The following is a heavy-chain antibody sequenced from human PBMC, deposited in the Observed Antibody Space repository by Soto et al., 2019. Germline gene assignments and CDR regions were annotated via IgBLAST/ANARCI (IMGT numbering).Heavy chain of an antibody. J-gene: IGHJ6*02. V-gene: IGHV1-69*12. CDR2: IIPIFGTA. CDR3: ARDHWDIVLVPAAYGMDV. D-gene: IGHD2-2*01. CDR1: GGTFSSYA. Sequence: QVQLVQSGAEVKKPGSSVKVSCKASGGTFSSYAISWVRQAPGQGLEWMGGIIPIFGTANYAQKFQGRVTITAVXXTXTXXMELSGLRSEDTAVYYCARDHWDIVLVPAAYGMDVWGQGTTVTVSS.